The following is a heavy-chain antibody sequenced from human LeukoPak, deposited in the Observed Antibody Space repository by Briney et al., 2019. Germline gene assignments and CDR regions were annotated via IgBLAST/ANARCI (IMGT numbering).Heavy chain of an antibody. Sequence: ASVKVSCKASGYTLSSYGVNWVRQAPGQGLEWMGWISIYNGNTEYAQILQGRVTMTTDTSTSTAYMELRSLRSDDTAVYYCARAIAVAGNYYYYYYGMDVWGQGTTVTVSS. CDR2: ISIYNGNT. J-gene: IGHJ6*02. CDR3: ARAIAVAGNYYYYYYGMDV. D-gene: IGHD6-19*01. V-gene: IGHV1-18*04. CDR1: GYTLSSYG.